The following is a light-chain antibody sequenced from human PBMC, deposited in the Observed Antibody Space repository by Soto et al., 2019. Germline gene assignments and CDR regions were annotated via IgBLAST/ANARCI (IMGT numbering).Light chain of an antibody. CDR2: EDN. V-gene: IGLV2-23*01. J-gene: IGLJ3*02. Sequence: QSALTQPASVSGSPGQSITISCTGTSSDVGSYNLVSWYQQHPGKAPNLMIYEDNKRPSGVSNRFSGSKSGNTASLTISGLQAEDEAHYYCCSYAPISTVVFGGGTKLTVL. CDR1: SSDVGSYNL. CDR3: CSYAPISTVV.